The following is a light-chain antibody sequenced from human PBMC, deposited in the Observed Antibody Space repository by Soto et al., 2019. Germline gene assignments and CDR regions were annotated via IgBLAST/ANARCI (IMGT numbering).Light chain of an antibody. Sequence: QSALTQPPSASGSPGQSVTISCTGTSSDVGGYNFVSWYQQHPGKAPKLMIFEVTKRPSGVPDRFSGSKSDNTASLTVSGLQAEDEADYYCSSYAGTNRLVFGGGTKLTVL. J-gene: IGLJ3*02. CDR3: SSYAGTNRLV. V-gene: IGLV2-8*01. CDR1: SSDVGGYNF. CDR2: EVT.